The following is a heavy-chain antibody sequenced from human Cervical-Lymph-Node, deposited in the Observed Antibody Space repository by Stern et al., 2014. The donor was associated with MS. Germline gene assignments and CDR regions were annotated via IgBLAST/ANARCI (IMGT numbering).Heavy chain of an antibody. J-gene: IGHJ5*01. CDR1: GFTFSSYW. V-gene: IGHV3-74*02. CDR2: INSDGSST. D-gene: IGHD6-13*01. CDR3: ARAIAAAGDS. Sequence: VQLVESGGGLVQPGGSLRLSCSASGFTFSSYWMYWVSQAPGKGLVWVSRINSDGSSTDYADAVKGRFTISRDNAKNTLYLQMNSLRGEDTAVYYCARAIAAAGDSWGQGTLVTVSS.